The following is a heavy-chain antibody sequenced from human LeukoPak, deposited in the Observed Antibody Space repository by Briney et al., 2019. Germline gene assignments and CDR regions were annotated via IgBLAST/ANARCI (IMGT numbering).Heavy chain of an antibody. CDR1: GYTFTDYY. J-gene: IGHJ4*02. D-gene: IGHD6-19*01. CDR3: VRDLGISGWYAPPLGYFDS. Sequence: EASVKVSCKASGYTFTDYYMHWVRQAPGQGLEWMGWINPNSGGTNYAQQFQDRVTMTRDTSISSTYMELSRLKSDDTAVYYCVRDLGISGWYAPPLGYFDSWGQGTLVTVSS. V-gene: IGHV1-2*02. CDR2: INPNSGGT.